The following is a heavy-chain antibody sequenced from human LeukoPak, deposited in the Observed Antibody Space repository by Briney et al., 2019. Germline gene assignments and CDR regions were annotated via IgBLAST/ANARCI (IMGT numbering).Heavy chain of an antibody. D-gene: IGHD5-12*01. CDR1: AGSISPYY. V-gene: IGHV4-59*08. Sequence: SETLSLTCTVSAGSISPYYWTWIRQPPGGGLEWMGHISYTGNTYYNPSPKSRVTISLDTSKSQFTLRLTSVTAADTAVYYCARQAWLLDFWGQGTLVAVSS. CDR2: ISYTGNT. CDR3: ARQAWLLDF. J-gene: IGHJ4*02.